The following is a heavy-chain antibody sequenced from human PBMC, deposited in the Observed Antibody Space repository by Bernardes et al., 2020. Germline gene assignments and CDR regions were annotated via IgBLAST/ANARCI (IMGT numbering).Heavy chain of an antibody. V-gene: IGHV6-1*01. CDR3: ARKSSSWPQAYDY. Sequence: SQTLSLTCVISGDSVSSTRATWTWIRQSPSGGLEWLGTTYYRSKWYNDYAVSVKSRISINPDTSKNQFSLQLNSVTPEDTAMYYCARKSSSWPQAYDYWDQGMPVTVSS. D-gene: IGHD6-19*01. CDR2: TYYRSKWYN. J-gene: IGHJ4*02. CDR1: GDSVSSTRAT.